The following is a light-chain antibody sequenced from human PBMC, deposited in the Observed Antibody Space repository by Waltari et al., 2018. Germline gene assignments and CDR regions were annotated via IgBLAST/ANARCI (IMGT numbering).Light chain of an antibody. CDR3: CSYAGSYLWV. CDR1: SSDVGGYNY. CDR2: DVS. V-gene: IGLV2-11*01. Sequence: QSALTQPRSVSGSPGQSVTISCTGTSSDVGGYNYVSWYQPHPGKAPKLMIYDVSKRPSGVPDRFSGSKSGNTASLTISGLQAEDEADYYCCSYAGSYLWVFGGGTKLTVL. J-gene: IGLJ3*02.